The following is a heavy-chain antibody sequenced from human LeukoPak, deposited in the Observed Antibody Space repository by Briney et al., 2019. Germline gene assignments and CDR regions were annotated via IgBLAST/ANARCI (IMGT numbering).Heavy chain of an antibody. CDR3: AMSTILTGFDY. Sequence: PGESLRLSCAASGFTFSDFGMHWVRQAPGKGLEYVAAISSNGGSTYYANSVKGRFTISRDNSKNTLYLHMGSLRPEDIAVYYCAMSTILTGFDYWGQGTLVTVSS. CDR2: ISSNGGST. J-gene: IGHJ4*02. CDR1: GFTFSDFG. D-gene: IGHD3-9*01. V-gene: IGHV3-64*01.